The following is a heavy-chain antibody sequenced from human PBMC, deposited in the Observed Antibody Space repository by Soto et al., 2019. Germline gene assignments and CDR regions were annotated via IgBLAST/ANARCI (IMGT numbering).Heavy chain of an antibody. D-gene: IGHD3-10*01. CDR1: GFTFSSYW. J-gene: IGHJ4*02. V-gene: IGHV3-74*01. Sequence: EVQLVESGGGLVQSGGSLRLSCAASGFTFSSYWMHWVRQAPGKGLVWVSRIKGDGISTSYADSVKGRFTISRDNAKDTVFLQMNGLSADDTGVYYCARGAMGNDYNDYWGQGTLVTVSS. CDR3: ARGAMGNDYNDY. CDR2: IKGDGIST.